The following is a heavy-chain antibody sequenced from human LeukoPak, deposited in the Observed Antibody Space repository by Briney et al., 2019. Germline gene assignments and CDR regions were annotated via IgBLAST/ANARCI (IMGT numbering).Heavy chain of an antibody. CDR1: GFTFSSYW. J-gene: IGHJ4*02. V-gene: IGHV3-74*01. D-gene: IGHD3-3*01. CDR3: ARAGSGYVFDY. CDR2: INSDGSST. Sequence: GGSLRLSCAASGFTFSSYWMHWVRQAPGRGLVWVSRINSDGSSTSYADSVKGRFTLSRDNAKKTLYLQINSLRAEDTAVYYCARAGSGYVFDYWGRGPLVTVSS.